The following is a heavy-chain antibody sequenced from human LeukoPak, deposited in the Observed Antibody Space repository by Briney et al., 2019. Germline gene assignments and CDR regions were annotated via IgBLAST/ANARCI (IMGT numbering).Heavy chain of an antibody. CDR2: ISSSGGST. J-gene: IGHJ5*02. CDR3: AKDTVTGFPFDP. Sequence: PGGSLRLSCAASGFTFSSYAMSWVRQSPGKGLEWVSTISSSGGSTYYADSVKGRFTISRDNSKNTLYLQMNSLRAEDTAVYYCAKDTVTGFPFDPWGQGTLVTVSS. D-gene: IGHD4-11*01. V-gene: IGHV3-23*01. CDR1: GFTFSSYA.